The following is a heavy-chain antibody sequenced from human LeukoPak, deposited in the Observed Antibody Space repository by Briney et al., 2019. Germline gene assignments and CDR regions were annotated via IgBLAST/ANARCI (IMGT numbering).Heavy chain of an antibody. D-gene: IGHD5-18*01. V-gene: IGHV3-30*04. Sequence: QPGGSLRLSCAASGFTFSSYAMHWVRQAPGKGLEWVAVISYDGSNKYYADSVKGRFTISRDNSKNTLYLQMNSLRAEDTAVYYCAREYTAMVKPGYFDYWGQGTLVTVSS. CDR2: ISYDGSNK. J-gene: IGHJ4*02. CDR3: AREYTAMVKPGYFDY. CDR1: GFTFSSYA.